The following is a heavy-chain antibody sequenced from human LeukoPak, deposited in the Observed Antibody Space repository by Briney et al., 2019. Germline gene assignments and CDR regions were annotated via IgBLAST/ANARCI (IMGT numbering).Heavy chain of an antibody. D-gene: IGHD2-2*01. CDR1: GFTFSSYG. CDR2: ISYDGINK. V-gene: IGHV3-30*18. Sequence: GRSLRLSCAASGFTFSSYGMHGVRQAPGKGLEWVAVISYDGINKYYADSVKGRFTISRDNSKNTLYLQMNSLRAEDTAVYYCAKDTQYCSSTSCQDYYYYGIDVWGKGTTVTVSS. J-gene: IGHJ6*04. CDR3: AKDTQYCSSTSCQDYYYYGIDV.